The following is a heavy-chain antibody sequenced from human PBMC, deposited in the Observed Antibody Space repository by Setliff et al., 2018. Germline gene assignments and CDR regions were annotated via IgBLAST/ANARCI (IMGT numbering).Heavy chain of an antibody. D-gene: IGHD3-16*01. Sequence: GGSLRLSCVASGFTFSNHWMTWVRQAPGKGLEWVANINKDGSERYYVDSVKGRFTVSRDNAKNSVYLQINSLRVEDTAAYYCARYGNSWGEWDYWGQGTLVTVSS. CDR2: INKDGSER. J-gene: IGHJ4*02. V-gene: IGHV3-7*01. CDR3: ARYGNSWGEWDY. CDR1: GFTFSNHW.